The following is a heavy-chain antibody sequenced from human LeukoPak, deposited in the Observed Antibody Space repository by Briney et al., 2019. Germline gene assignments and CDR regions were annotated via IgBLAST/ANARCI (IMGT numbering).Heavy chain of an antibody. D-gene: IGHD3-10*01. Sequence: ASVKVSCKASGYTFTSYGISWVRQAPGQGLEWMGWISAYNGNTNYAQKLQGRVTMTTDTSTSTAYMELRSLRSDDTAVYYCAKSAESYYYGSGSCFDYWGQGTLVTVSS. V-gene: IGHV1-18*01. CDR1: GYTFTSYG. J-gene: IGHJ4*02. CDR3: AKSAESYYYGSGSCFDY. CDR2: ISAYNGNT.